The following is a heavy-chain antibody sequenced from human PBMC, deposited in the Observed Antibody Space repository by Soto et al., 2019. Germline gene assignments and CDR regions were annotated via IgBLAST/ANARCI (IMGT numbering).Heavy chain of an antibody. CDR3: ARDLFYSKSLTLDF. D-gene: IGHD6-13*01. CDR2: TFYRSKWDY. J-gene: IGHJ4*02. CDR1: GDSVSSASAA. V-gene: IGHV6-1*01. Sequence: SQSLSLTCAISGDSVSSASAAWNCIRQSPSRGLEWLGRTFYRSKWDYDYALSLKSRLTIKADTSKNQFSLQLNSVTPEDTAVYYCARDLFYSKSLTLDFWGQGPLVTGFS.